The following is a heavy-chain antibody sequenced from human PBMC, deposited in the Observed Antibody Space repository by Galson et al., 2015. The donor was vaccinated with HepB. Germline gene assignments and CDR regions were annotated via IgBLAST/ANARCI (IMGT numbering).Heavy chain of an antibody. CDR2: IDWDDDK. Sequence: PALVKPTQTLTLTCTFSGFSLSTSGMCVSWIRQPPGKALEWLALIDWDDDKYYSTSLKTRLTISKDTSENQVVLTMTNMDPVDTATYYCARIRRGFLESYYYYGMDVWGQGTTVTVSS. V-gene: IGHV2-70*01. J-gene: IGHJ6*02. CDR1: GFSLSTSGMC. CDR3: ARIRRGFLESYYYYGMDV. D-gene: IGHD3-3*01.